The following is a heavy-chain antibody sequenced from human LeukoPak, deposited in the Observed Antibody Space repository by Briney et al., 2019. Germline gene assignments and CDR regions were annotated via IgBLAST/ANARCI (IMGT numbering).Heavy chain of an antibody. CDR2: IYTSGST. CDR1: GGSISSYY. V-gene: IGHV4-4*07. Sequence: NTSETLSLTCTVSGGSISSYYWSWIRQPAGKGLEWIGRIYTSGSTNYNPSLKSRVTMSVDTSKNQFSLKLSSVTAADTAVYYCARLGPGSGSYGSYYYYGMDVWGQGTTVTVSS. CDR3: ARLGPGSGSYGSYYYYGMDV. D-gene: IGHD1-26*01. J-gene: IGHJ6*02.